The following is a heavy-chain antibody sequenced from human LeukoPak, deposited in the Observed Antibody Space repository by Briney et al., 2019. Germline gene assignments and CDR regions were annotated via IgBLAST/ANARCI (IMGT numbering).Heavy chain of an antibody. Sequence: ASVKVSCKASGGTFISYAISWVRQAPGQGLEWMGGIIPIFGTANYAQKFQGRVTITADESTSTAYMELSSLRSEDTAVYYCARLGLHRNRGYFDYWGQGTLVTVSS. V-gene: IGHV1-69*13. CDR1: GGTFISYA. CDR3: ARLGLHRNRGYFDY. CDR2: IIPIFGTA. J-gene: IGHJ4*02. D-gene: IGHD1-7*01.